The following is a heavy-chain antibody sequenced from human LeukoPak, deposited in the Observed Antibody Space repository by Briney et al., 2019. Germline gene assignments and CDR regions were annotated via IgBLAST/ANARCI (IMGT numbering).Heavy chain of an antibody. CDR1: GYSFIHFY. CDR2: VHPGDSDT. D-gene: IGHD1-26*01. V-gene: IGHV5-51*01. J-gene: IGHJ3*02. Sequence: GESLKISCKLSGYSFIHFYIGWVRQVTGKGLEWMAIVHPGDSDTRYSPSFQGQVTISADKSISTAYLQWSSLKASDTAMYYCARSSGSYFLRDAFDIWGQGTMVTVSS. CDR3: ARSSGSYFLRDAFDI.